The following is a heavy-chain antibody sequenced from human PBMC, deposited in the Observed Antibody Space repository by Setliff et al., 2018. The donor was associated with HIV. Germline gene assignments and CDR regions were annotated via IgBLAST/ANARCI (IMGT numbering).Heavy chain of an antibody. D-gene: IGHD2-15*01. J-gene: IGHJ3*01. CDR3: AKPRIFDSFDV. Sequence: ASVKVSCKALTFLVTGYNIHWVRLAPGHGPEWLGRINPNNGGTDYAQKFQGRVTMSLDTSTNTVYLELKGLTSDDTAVYYCAKPRIFDSFDVWGPGTVVTVS. CDR1: TFLVTGYN. CDR2: INPNNGGT. V-gene: IGHV1-2*06.